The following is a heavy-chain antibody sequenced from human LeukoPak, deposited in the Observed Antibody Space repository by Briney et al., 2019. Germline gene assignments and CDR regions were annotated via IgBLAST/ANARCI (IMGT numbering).Heavy chain of an antibody. CDR1: GFTFTSYW. D-gene: IGHD1-26*01. J-gene: IGHJ4*02. CDR3: VRDRYGSYDY. CDR2: ISSDGTTT. V-gene: IGHV3-74*01. Sequence: GGSLRLSCAASGFTFTSYWMHWVRYAPGKGLVWVSHISSDGTTTACADSMKGRFTISRDNAKSTLYLQINSLRDEDTAVYYCVRDRYGSYDYWGQGTPVTVSS.